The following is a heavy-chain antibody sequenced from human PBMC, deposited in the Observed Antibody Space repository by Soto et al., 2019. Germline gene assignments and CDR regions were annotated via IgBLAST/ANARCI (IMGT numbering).Heavy chain of an antibody. J-gene: IGHJ1*01. CDR2: IKYGTPDI. CDR3: AIRISHFCDL. V-gene: IGHV5-51*01. CDR1: GYTFGCAW. D-gene: IGHD2-21*02. Sequence: GESLKTSCKAVGYTFGCAWLGWVRQMPGKGLEWIRIIKYGTPDIRYSPSEGGLVTLPADEGLRPASLQRYSQKGSDTGMLYCAIRISHFCDLRGQGTLVTVSS.